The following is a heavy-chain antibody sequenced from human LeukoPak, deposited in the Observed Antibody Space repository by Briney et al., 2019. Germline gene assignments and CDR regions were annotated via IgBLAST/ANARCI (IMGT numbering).Heavy chain of an antibody. V-gene: IGHV4-59*01. CDR2: IYYSGST. Sequence: SETLSLTCTVSGGSISSYYWSWIRQPPGKGLEWIGDIYYSGSTNYNPSLKSRVTISVGTSKNQFSLKLSSVTAADTAVYYCARDVRSYYDWYFDLWGRGTLVTVSS. J-gene: IGHJ2*01. CDR3: ARDVRSYYDWYFDL. D-gene: IGHD1-26*01. CDR1: GGSISSYY.